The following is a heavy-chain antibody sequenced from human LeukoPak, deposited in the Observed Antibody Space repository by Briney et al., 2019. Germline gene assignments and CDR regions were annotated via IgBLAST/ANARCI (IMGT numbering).Heavy chain of an antibody. D-gene: IGHD3-9*01. CDR2: IYPGDSDT. CDR1: GYSFTSYW. CDR3: ARGLYYDILTGHDAFDI. J-gene: IGHJ3*02. V-gene: IGHV5-51*01. Sequence: GESLKISCKGSGYSFTSYWIGWMRQMPGKGLEWMGIIYPGDSDTRYSPSFQGQVTISADKSISTAYLQWSSLKASDTAMYYCARGLYYDILTGHDAFDIWGQGTMVTVSS.